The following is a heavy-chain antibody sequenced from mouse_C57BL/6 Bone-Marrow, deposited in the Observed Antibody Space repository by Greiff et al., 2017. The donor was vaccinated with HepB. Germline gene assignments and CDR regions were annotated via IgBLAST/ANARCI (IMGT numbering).Heavy chain of an antibody. V-gene: IGHV1-64*01. D-gene: IGHD1-1*01. CDR1: GYTFTSYW. CDR3: ARNYGSSPYAMDY. Sequence: QVQLQQPGAELVKPGASVKLSCKASGYTFTSYWMHWVKQRPGQGLEWIGMIHPNSGSTNYNEKFKSKATLTVAKSSSTAYMQLSSLTSDDSAVYYCARNYGSSPYAMDYWGQGTSVTVSS. CDR2: IHPNSGST. J-gene: IGHJ4*01.